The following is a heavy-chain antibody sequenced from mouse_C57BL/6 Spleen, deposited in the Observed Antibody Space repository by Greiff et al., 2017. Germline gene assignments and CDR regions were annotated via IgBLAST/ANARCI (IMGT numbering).Heavy chain of an antibody. CDR3: AKTINQGFITTVVATDYYAMDY. D-gene: IGHD1-1*01. J-gene: IGHJ4*01. V-gene: IGHV2-3*01. CDR2: IWGDGST. CDR1: GFSLTSYG. Sequence: QVQLQQSGPGLVAPSQRLSITCTVSGFSLTSYGVSWVRQPPGKGLEWLGVIWGDGSTNYHSALISRLSISKDNSKSQVFLKLNSLQTDDTATYYCAKTINQGFITTVVATDYYAMDYWGQGTSVTVSS.